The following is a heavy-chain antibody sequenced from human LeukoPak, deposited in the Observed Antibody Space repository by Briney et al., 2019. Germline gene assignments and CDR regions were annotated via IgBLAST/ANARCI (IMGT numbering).Heavy chain of an antibody. CDR3: AKDLSSSFDDYYYGMDV. Sequence: GGSLRLSCAASGFTFSSYGMHWVREAPGKGLEWVAVISYDGSNKYYAESVKGRFTISRDNSKNTLYLQMNSLRAEDTAVYYCAKDLSSSFDDYYYGMDVWGQGTTVTVPS. J-gene: IGHJ6*02. CDR2: ISYDGSNK. D-gene: IGHD6-6*01. CDR1: GFTFSSYG. V-gene: IGHV3-30*18.